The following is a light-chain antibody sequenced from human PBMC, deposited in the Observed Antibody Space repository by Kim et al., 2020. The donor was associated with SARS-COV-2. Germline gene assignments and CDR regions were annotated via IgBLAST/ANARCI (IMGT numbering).Light chain of an antibody. J-gene: IGKJ2*01. CDR2: SAS. V-gene: IGKV4-1*01. CDR1: QSVLYSPDNRNC. CDR3: QQYLGSPPYT. Sequence: DIVMTQSPDSLAVSLGERATINCKSSQSVLYSPDNRNCLAWYQHKPGQPPKLLIYSASTRESGVPDRFTGSGSVTDFTLTISSLQAEDVAVYYSQQYLGSPPYTFGQGTKLEI.